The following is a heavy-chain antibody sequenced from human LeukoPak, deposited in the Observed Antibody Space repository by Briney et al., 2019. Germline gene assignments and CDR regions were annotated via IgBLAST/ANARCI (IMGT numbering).Heavy chain of an antibody. CDR3: ARDRADIVATIHWFDP. CDR2: IYYSGST. CDR1: GGSISSYY. D-gene: IGHD5-12*01. J-gene: IGHJ5*02. Sequence: PSETLSLTCTVSGGSISSYYWSWIRQPPGKGLEWIGYIYYSGSTNYNPSLKSRVTISVDTSKNQFSLKLSSVTAADTAVYYCARDRADIVATIHWFDPWGQGTLVTVSS. V-gene: IGHV4-59*01.